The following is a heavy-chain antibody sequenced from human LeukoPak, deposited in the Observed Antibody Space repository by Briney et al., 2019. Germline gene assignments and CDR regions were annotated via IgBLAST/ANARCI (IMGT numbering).Heavy chain of an antibody. V-gene: IGHV3-53*01. D-gene: IGHD1-26*01. Sequence: GGSLKLSCVASGFTVSSNYMSWVRQAPGKGLEWVSVIYSGGSTYYADSVKGRFTISRDNSKNTLYLQMNSLRAEDTAVYYCVKGVRMGVTSAFDIWGQGTMVTVSS. CDR3: VKGVRMGVTSAFDI. J-gene: IGHJ3*02. CDR1: GFTVSSNY. CDR2: IYSGGST.